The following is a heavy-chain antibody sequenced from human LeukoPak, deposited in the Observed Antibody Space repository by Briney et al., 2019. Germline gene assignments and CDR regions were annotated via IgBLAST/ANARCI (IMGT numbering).Heavy chain of an antibody. Sequence: ASVKVSFKASGGTFSSYAISWVRQAPGQGLEWMGGIIPIFGTANYAQKFQGRVTITSDESTSTAYLELSRPRSEDPAVYYCASGAQSHQLRYFDWMNVFDYWGQGTLVTVSS. D-gene: IGHD3-9*01. V-gene: IGHV1-69*13. CDR1: GGTFSSYA. CDR3: ASGAQSHQLRYFDWMNVFDY. J-gene: IGHJ4*02. CDR2: IIPIFGTA.